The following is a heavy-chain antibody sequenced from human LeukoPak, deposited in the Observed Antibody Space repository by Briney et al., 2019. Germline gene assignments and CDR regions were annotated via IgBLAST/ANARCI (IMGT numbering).Heavy chain of an antibody. CDR1: GFAFSSYA. J-gene: IGHJ5*02. CDR3: ARDGMEQQLVGRYNWFDP. V-gene: IGHV3-23*01. Sequence: GGSLRLSCAASGFAFSSYAMSWVRQAPGKGLEWVSAISGGGTNTYYADSVKGRFTISRDNSKNTLYLQMNSLRAEDTAVYYCARDGMEQQLVGRYNWFDPWGQGTLVTVSS. CDR2: ISGGGTNT. D-gene: IGHD6-13*01.